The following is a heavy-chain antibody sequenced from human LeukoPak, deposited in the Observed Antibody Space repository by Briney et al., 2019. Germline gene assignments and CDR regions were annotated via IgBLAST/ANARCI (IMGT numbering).Heavy chain of an antibody. V-gene: IGHV4-30-2*01. CDR1: GGSISSGGYS. CDR2: IYHSGST. D-gene: IGHD3-22*01. CDR3: ARGTYYYDRHFDY. Sequence: PSQTLSLTCAVSGGSISSGGYSWSWIRQPPGKGLEWIGYIYHSGSTYYNPSLKSRVTISVDRSKNQFSLKLSSVTAADTAVYYCARGTYYYDRHFDYWGQGTLVTVSS. J-gene: IGHJ4*02.